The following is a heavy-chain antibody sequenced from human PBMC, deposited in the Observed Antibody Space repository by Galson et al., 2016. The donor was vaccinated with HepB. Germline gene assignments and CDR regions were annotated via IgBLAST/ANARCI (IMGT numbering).Heavy chain of an antibody. Sequence: SVKVSCKASGFTFINSAVQWVRHGRGQRLEWIGWIVVGSGNTNYAQKFQERVTITRDTSTSTAYMELSSLRSEDTAVYYCAVPSREAAFLFDYWGQGSLVTVSS. CDR2: IVVGSGNT. D-gene: IGHD5-24*01. V-gene: IGHV1-58*01. J-gene: IGHJ4*02. CDR1: GFTFINSA. CDR3: AVPSREAAFLFDY.